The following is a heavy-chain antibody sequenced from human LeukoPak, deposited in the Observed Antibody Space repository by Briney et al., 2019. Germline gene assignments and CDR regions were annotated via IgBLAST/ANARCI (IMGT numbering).Heavy chain of an antibody. Sequence: ASVKVSCKASGYTFTSYYMHWVRQAPGQGLEWMGIINPSGGSKSYAQKFQGRVTMTRDTSTSTVYMELSSLRSEDTAVYYCARVERRYSSGWYAFDIWGQGTMVTVSS. V-gene: IGHV1-46*03. CDR1: GYTFTSYY. J-gene: IGHJ3*02. CDR3: ARVERRYSSGWYAFDI. CDR2: INPSGGSK. D-gene: IGHD6-19*01.